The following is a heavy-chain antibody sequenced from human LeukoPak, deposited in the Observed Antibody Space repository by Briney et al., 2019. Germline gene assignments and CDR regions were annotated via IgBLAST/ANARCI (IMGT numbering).Heavy chain of an antibody. V-gene: IGHV1-2*02. J-gene: IGHJ4*02. D-gene: IGHD2-2*02. Sequence: ASVKVSCKASGYTFTGYYMHWVRQAPGQGLEWMGWINPNSGGTNYAQKFQGRVTMTRDTSISTAYMELSRLRSDDTAVYHCARLPAAISQGAYWGQGTLVTVSS. CDR1: GYTFTGYY. CDR2: INPNSGGT. CDR3: ARLPAAISQGAY.